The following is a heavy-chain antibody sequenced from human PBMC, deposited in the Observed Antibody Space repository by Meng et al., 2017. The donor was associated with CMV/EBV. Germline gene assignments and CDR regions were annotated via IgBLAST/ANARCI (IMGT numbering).Heavy chain of an antibody. CDR2: INHSGST. V-gene: IGHV4-34*01. J-gene: IGHJ4*02. CDR1: GGSFSGYY. D-gene: IGHD6-6*01. CDR3: ARGLRQLADY. Sequence: LSRTCGVYGGSFSGYYWSWIRQPPGKGLEWIGEINHSGSTNYNPSLKSRVTISVDTSKNQFSLKLSSVTAADTAVYYCARGLRQLADYWGQGTLVTVSS.